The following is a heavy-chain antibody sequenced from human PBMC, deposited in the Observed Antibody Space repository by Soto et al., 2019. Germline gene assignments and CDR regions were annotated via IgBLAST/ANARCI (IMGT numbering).Heavy chain of an antibody. Sequence: GGSLRLSCAASGFTFSDYYMSWIRQAPGKGLEWVSYISSSSSYTNYADSVKGRFTISRDNAKNSLYLQMNSLRAEDTAVYYCVRHKQQLVAAFDIWGQGTMVTVSS. D-gene: IGHD6-13*01. V-gene: IGHV3-11*06. CDR2: ISSSSSYT. J-gene: IGHJ3*02. CDR1: GFTFSDYY. CDR3: VRHKQQLVAAFDI.